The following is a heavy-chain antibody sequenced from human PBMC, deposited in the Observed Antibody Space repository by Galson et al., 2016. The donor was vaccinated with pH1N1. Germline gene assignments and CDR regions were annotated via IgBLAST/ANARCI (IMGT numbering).Heavy chain of an antibody. J-gene: IGHJ4*02. V-gene: IGHV1-8*01. Sequence: SVKVSCKASGYTFTDYDINWVRQGTGQGLEWMGWMNPNNDNTGYAQKFQGRVTMTRNTPISTAYMELSSLRSEDTAVYYCARGGYCSGGSCYDVFDYWGQGTLVTVS. CDR1: GYTFTDYD. CDR3: ARGGYCSGGSCYDVFDY. D-gene: IGHD2-15*01. CDR2: MNPNNDNT.